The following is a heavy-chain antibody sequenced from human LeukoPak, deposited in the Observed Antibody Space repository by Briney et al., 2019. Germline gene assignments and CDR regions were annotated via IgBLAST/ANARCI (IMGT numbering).Heavy chain of an antibody. CDR2: INHSGST. V-gene: IGHV4-34*01. Sequence: SETLSLTCAVYGGSFSGYYWNWIHQPPGKGLEWIGEINHSGSTNYNLSLKSRVTISADMSKKQVSLKLSSVTAADTAVYYCARDEGGGGYWGQGTLVTVSS. CDR1: GGSFSGYY. D-gene: IGHD3-16*01. J-gene: IGHJ4*02. CDR3: ARDEGGGGY.